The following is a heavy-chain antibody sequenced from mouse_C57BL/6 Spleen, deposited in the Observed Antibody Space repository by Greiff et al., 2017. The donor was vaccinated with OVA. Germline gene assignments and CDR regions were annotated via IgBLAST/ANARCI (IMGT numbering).Heavy chain of an antibody. Sequence: EVKLQESGPGLVKPSQSLSLTCSVTGYSITSGYYWNWIRQFPGNKLEWMGYISYDGSNNYNPSLKNRISLTRDTSKNQLFLKLNAVTTEDTATYYCAREGRPLGGWGQGTTLTVSS. V-gene: IGHV3-6*01. J-gene: IGHJ2*01. D-gene: IGHD3-1*01. CDR2: ISYDGSN. CDR3: AREGRPLGG. CDR1: GYSITSGYY.